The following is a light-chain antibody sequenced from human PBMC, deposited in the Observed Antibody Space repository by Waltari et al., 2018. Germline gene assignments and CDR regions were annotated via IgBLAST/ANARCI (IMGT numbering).Light chain of an antibody. Sequence: EIVLTQSPATLSLSPGERATLSCRASQRISRNLGWYQQKLGQAPRLLIYDASNRATGIQARFSGSGSGTDFTLTISSLEPEDFAVYYCQQSSERPVTFGGGTKVEIK. CDR3: QQSSERPVT. CDR2: DAS. J-gene: IGKJ4*01. CDR1: QRISRN. V-gene: IGKV3-11*01.